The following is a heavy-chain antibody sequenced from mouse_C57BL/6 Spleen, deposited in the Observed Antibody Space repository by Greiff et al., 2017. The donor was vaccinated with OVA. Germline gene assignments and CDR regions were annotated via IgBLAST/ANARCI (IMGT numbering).Heavy chain of an antibody. CDR1: GYTFTSYW. J-gene: IGHJ2*01. V-gene: IGHV1-69*01. CDR3: ARGITTVAAGFDY. CDR2: IDPSDSYT. Sequence: QVQLQQPGAELVMPGASVKLSCKASGYTFTSYWMHWVKQRPGQGLEWIGEIDPSDSYTNYNQKFKGKSTLTVDKSSSTAYMQLSSLTSEDSAVYYCARGITTVAAGFDYWGKGTTLTVSS. D-gene: IGHD1-1*01.